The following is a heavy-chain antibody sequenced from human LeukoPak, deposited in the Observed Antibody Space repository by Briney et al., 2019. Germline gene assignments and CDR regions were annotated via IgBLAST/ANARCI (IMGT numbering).Heavy chain of an antibody. CDR1: GVTFSNYS. CDR2: ISSSSSTM. V-gene: IGHV3-48*04. D-gene: IGHD5-12*01. J-gene: IGHJ4*02. Sequence: PGGALRFSCAASGVTFSNYSMNWVRQAPGQGLEWGSYISSSSSTMYYPDSVRGRFTISRDNAKNSLYLQMNSLRAEDTAVYYCARAGSHRSSGYDFWGQGTLVTVSS. CDR3: ARAGSHRSSGYDF.